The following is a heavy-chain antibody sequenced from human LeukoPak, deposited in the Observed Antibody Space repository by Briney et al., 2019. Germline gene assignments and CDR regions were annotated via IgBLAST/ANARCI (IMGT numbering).Heavy chain of an antibody. D-gene: IGHD4-17*01. CDR2: ISGSDGST. CDR3: AKAANDYGDYAYDY. J-gene: IGHJ4*02. Sequence: GGSLRLSCAASGFTFSSYAMSWVRQAPGKGLEWVSAISGSDGSTYYADSVKGRFTISRDNSKNTLYLQMNSLRAEDTAVYYCAKAANDYGDYAYDYWGQGTLVTVSS. V-gene: IGHV3-23*01. CDR1: GFTFSSYA.